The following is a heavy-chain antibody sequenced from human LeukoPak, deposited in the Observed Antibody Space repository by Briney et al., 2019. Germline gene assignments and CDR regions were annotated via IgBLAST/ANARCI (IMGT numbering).Heavy chain of an antibody. CDR3: AKDVRFVVAGDYYYGMDV. D-gene: IGHD2-2*01. J-gene: IGHJ6*02. V-gene: IGHV3-23*01. CDR1: GFTFSSYA. CDR2: ISGSGGST. Sequence: GGSLRLSCAASGFTFSSYAMSWVRQAPGKGLEWVSAISGSGGSTYYADSVKGRFTISRDSSKNTLYLQMNSLRAEDTAVYYCAKDVRFVVAGDYYYGMDVWGQGTTVTVSS.